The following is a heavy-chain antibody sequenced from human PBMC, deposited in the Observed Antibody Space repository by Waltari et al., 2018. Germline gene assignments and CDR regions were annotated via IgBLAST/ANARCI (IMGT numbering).Heavy chain of an antibody. CDR2: IYNNGGT. D-gene: IGHD2-2*01. V-gene: IGHV4-59*01. CDR1: GGSMSTYH. CDR3: ARGPAAITNWFDP. J-gene: IGHJ5*02. Sequence: QVQLQESGPGLVKPSETLSLTCTVSGGSMSTYHWSWIRQLPGKGLEWIGEIYNNGGTNYNPSLKSRVTISVDTSKNQFSLHLSSVTAADTAVYFCARGPAAITNWFDPWGQGTLVTVSS.